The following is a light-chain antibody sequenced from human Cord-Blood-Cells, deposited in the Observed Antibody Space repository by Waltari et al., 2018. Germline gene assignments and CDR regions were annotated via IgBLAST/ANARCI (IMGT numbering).Light chain of an antibody. J-gene: IGKJ1*01. CDR2: GAS. CDR1: QSVSSSY. Sequence: ELVLTQSPGTLSLSPGARATLPCRASQSVSSSYLAWYQQKPGQAPRLLIYGASSRATGIPDRFSGSGSGTDFTLTISRLEPEDFAVYYCQQYGSSPWTFGQGTKVEIK. CDR3: QQYGSSPWT. V-gene: IGKV3-20*01.